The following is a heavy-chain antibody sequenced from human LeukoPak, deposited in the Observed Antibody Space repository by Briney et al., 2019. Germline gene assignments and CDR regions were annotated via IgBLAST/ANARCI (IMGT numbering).Heavy chain of an antibody. CDR2: IYSGGST. D-gene: IGHD1-1*01. J-gene: IGHJ6*02. CDR1: GFTVSSNY. Sequence: GGSLRLSCAASGFTVSSNYMSWVRQAPGKGLEWVSVIYSGGSTYYADSVKGRFTISRDNSKNTLYLQMNSLRAEDTAVYYCASGNESSTYYYYYYGMDVWGQGTTVTVSS. V-gene: IGHV3-66*01. CDR3: ASGNESSTYYYYYYGMDV.